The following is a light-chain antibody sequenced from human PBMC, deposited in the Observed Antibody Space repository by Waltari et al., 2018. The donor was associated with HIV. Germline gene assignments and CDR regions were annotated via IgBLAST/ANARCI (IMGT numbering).Light chain of an antibody. CDR1: SPNIGNNY. V-gene: IGLV1-51*01. Sequence: QSVLTQPPSVSAAPGQKVTISCSGSSPNIGNNYVSWYQQLPGTAPKLLIYDNNKRPSGIPDRFSGSKSGTSATLGITGLQTGDEADYYCGTWDSSLSAVVFGGRTKLTVL. CDR3: GTWDSSLSAVV. J-gene: IGLJ2*01. CDR2: DNN.